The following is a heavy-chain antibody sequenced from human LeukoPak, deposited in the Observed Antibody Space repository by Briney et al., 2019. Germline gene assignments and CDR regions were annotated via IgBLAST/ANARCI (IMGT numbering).Heavy chain of an antibody. J-gene: IGHJ4*02. CDR2: INPSGGST. CDR3: ATDLLRYYGSGSYGIRDY. CDR1: GYTFTSYY. Sequence: GASVKVSCKASGYTFTSYYMHWVRQAPGQGLEWMGIINPSGGSTSYAQKFQGRVTMTRDMSTSTVYMELSSLRSEDTAVYYCATDLLRYYGSGSYGIRDYWGQGTLVTVSS. V-gene: IGHV1-46*01. D-gene: IGHD3-10*01.